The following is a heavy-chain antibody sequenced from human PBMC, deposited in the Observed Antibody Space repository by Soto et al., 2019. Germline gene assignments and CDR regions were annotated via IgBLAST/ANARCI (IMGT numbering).Heavy chain of an antibody. CDR1: GFTVSSNY. V-gene: IGHV3-53*01. Sequence: PGGSLRLSCAASGFTVSSNYMSWVRQAPGKGLEWVSVIYSGGSTYYADSVKGRFTISRDNSKNTLYLQMNSLRAEDTAVYYCTSDTGDCSGGSCYRGDNWFDPWGQGTLVTVSS. CDR2: IYSGGST. J-gene: IGHJ5*02. D-gene: IGHD2-15*01. CDR3: TSDTGDCSGGSCYRGDNWFDP.